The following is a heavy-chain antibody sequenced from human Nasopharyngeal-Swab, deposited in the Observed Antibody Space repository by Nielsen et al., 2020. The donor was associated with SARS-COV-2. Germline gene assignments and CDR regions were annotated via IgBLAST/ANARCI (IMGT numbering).Heavy chain of an antibody. J-gene: IGHJ3*02. CDR1: GASMSGYS. CDR3: ARENWQLANVFDI. D-gene: IGHD6-19*01. V-gene: IGHV4-59*01. CDR2: MYDNEYT. Sequence: SQTLSLTCTVSGASMSGYSWSWIRQPPGKGLEWNAFMYDNEYTNYNPSLRGRATISLDTSKNQFSLKVTSVTAADTAVYYCARENWQLANVFDIWGQGTMVTVSS.